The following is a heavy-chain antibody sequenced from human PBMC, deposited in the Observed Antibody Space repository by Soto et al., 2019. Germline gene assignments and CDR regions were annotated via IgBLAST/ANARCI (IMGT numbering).Heavy chain of an antibody. V-gene: IGHV1-69*02. CDR3: ARGDITGTTWDYYYYYYMDV. Sequence: ASLKVSCKASGGTFSSYTISWVRQAPGQGLEWMGRIIPILGIANYAQKFQGRVTITADKSTSTAYMELSSLRSEDTAVYYCARGDITGTTWDYYYYYYMDVWGKGTTVTVSS. CDR2: IIPILGIA. D-gene: IGHD1-7*01. CDR1: GGTFSSYT. J-gene: IGHJ6*03.